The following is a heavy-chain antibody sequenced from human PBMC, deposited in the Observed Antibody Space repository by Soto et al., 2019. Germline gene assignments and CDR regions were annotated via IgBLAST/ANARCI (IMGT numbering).Heavy chain of an antibody. Sequence: GGSLKIPCQVSGYTFTISWIGWVRQVAGKGLEWMGIIYPSDSNTRYRPSFQGQVTISADQSINTAYLQWDSLKASDTAIYYCARPANTVADHFDLWGQGTPVTVSS. V-gene: IGHV5-51*01. CDR1: GYTFTISW. CDR2: IYPSDSNT. D-gene: IGHD4-17*01. J-gene: IGHJ4*02. CDR3: ARPANTVADHFDL.